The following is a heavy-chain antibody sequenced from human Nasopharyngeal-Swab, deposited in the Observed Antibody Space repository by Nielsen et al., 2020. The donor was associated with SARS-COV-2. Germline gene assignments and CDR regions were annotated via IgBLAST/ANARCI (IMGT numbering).Heavy chain of an antibody. D-gene: IGHD2-2*01. V-gene: IGHV4-4*02. CDR2: IYHSGST. J-gene: IGHJ4*02. CDR1: GGSISSSNW. CDR3: ARGPGYCSSTSCHAYFDY. Sequence: SETLSLTCAVSGGSISSSNWWSWVRQPPGKGLEWIGEIYHSGSTNYNPSLKSRVTISVDKSKNQFSLKLSSVTAADTAVYYCARGPGYCSSTSCHAYFDYWGQGTLVTVSS.